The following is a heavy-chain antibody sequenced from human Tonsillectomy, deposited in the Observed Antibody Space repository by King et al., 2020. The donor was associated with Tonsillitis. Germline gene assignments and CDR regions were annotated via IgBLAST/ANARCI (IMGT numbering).Heavy chain of an antibody. V-gene: IGHV4-39*01. D-gene: IGHD5-18*01. CDR2: IYYSGST. J-gene: IGHJ4*02. CDR1: GGSISSSSYY. Sequence: QLQESGPGLVKPSETLSLTCTVSGGSISSSSYYWGWIRQPPGKGLEWIGSIYYSGSTYYNPSLKSRVTISVDTSKNQFSLKLSSVTAADTAVYYCAGLVDTAMVLFDYWGQGTLVTVSS. CDR3: AGLVDTAMVLFDY.